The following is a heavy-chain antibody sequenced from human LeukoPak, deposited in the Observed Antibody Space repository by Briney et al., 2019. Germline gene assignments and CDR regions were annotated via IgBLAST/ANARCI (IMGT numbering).Heavy chain of an antibody. Sequence: GGSLRLSCAASGFTFSSYGMHWVRQAPGKGLEWEAVIWYDGSNKYYADSVKGRFTISRDNSKNTLYLQMNSLRAEDTAVYYCARVKGSSGWYPFDYWGQGTLVTVSS. J-gene: IGHJ4*02. V-gene: IGHV3-33*01. CDR2: IWYDGSNK. CDR1: GFTFSSYG. D-gene: IGHD6-19*01. CDR3: ARVKGSSGWYPFDY.